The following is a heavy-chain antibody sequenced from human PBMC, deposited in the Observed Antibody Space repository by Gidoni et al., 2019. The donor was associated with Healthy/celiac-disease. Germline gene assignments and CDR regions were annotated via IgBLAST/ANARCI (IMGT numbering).Heavy chain of an antibody. CDR3: ARHMGAAAGTSDYYYYYYMDV. V-gene: IGHV4-39*01. D-gene: IGHD6-13*01. CDR2: IYYSGST. J-gene: IGHJ6*03. Sequence: GWIRQPPGKGLEWIGSIYYSGSTYYNPSLKSRVTISVDTSKNQFSLKLSSVTAADTAVYYCARHMGAAAGTSDYYYYYYMDVWGKGTTVTVSS.